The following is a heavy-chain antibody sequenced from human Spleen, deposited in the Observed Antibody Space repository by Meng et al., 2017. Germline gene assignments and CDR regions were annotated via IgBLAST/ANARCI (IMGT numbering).Heavy chain of an antibody. J-gene: IGHJ3*01. CDR2: ISYAGRSE. CDR1: GFSFATSA. Sequence: GGSLRLSCTASGFSFATSAIHWVRQAPGKGLEWVAVISYAGRSEYYADSVKGRFSISRDHSENTLYLQMNSLRPEDTAIYYCARDTDGYNQHDAFDVWGQGTVVTVSS. V-gene: IGHV3-30*04. D-gene: IGHD5-24*01. CDR3: ARDTDGYNQHDAFDV.